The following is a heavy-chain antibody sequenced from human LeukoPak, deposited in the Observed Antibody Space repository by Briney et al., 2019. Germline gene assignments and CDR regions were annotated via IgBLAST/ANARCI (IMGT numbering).Heavy chain of an antibody. D-gene: IGHD2-2*01. J-gene: IGHJ3*02. CDR1: GGTFSSYA. Sequence: SVKVSCKASGGTFSSYAISWVRQAPGQGLEWMGRIIPILGIANYAQKFQGRVTITADKSTSTAYMELSSLRSEDTAVYYCARGADIVVVPAASDDAFDIWGQGTMVTVSS. CDR2: IIPILGIA. V-gene: IGHV1-69*04. CDR3: ARGADIVVVPAASDDAFDI.